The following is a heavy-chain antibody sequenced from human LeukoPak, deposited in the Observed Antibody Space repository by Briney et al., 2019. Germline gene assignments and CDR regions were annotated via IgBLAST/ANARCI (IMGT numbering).Heavy chain of an antibody. Sequence: GGSLRLSCAGSELTFSFYAMTWVRQAPGKGLEWVSLIYSGGATFYADAVKGRFTISRDGSKNTLYLQMNSLRAEDTAVYYCARDPPAVAANTYGWGQGTLVTVSS. CDR2: IYSGGAT. CDR3: ARDPPAVAANTYG. CDR1: ELTFSFYA. V-gene: IGHV3-66*01. J-gene: IGHJ4*02. D-gene: IGHD6-19*01.